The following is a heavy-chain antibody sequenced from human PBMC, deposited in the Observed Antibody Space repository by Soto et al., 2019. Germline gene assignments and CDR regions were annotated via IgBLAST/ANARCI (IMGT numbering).Heavy chain of an antibody. V-gene: IGHV3-23*01. Sequence: EVQLLESGGGLVQPGGSLRLSCAASGFTFSSYAMSWVRQAPGKGLERVSAISGSGGSTYYADSVKGRFTISRDNSKNTLYLQMNSLRAEDTAVYYCAKFGVPAAIRPHNWFDPWGQGTLVTVSS. J-gene: IGHJ5*02. CDR3: AKFGVPAAIRPHNWFDP. D-gene: IGHD2-2*02. CDR2: ISGSGGST. CDR1: GFTFSSYA.